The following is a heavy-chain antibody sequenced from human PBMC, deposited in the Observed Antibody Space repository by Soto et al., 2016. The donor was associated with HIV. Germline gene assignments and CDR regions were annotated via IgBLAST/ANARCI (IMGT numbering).Heavy chain of an antibody. CDR2: IKSKIDGGTT. J-gene: IGHJ4*02. D-gene: IGHD2-2*02. CDR1: GFSFSHTW. CDR3: LRPPYTLQFDY. Sequence: EVQLVESGGGLVKPGGSLRLSCAASGFSFSHTWMSWVRQAPGKGLEWVGRIKSKIDGGTTDYAAPVKGRFTISRDDSKNLLYVQMNSLKTEDTAVYFDLRPPYTLQFDYWAGNPGHRLL. V-gene: IGHV3-15*01.